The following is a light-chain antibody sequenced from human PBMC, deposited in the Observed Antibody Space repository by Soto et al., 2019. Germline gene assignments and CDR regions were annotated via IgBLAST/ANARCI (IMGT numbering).Light chain of an antibody. CDR1: SSNIGSNT. Sequence: QSVLTQPPSASGTPGQRVTISCSGSSSNIGSNTVNWYQQLPGTAPKLLIYSINQRPSGVPDRFSGSKSGTSASLAISGLQSEDEADYFCAAWDDSLNGYVFGPGTKLTVL. J-gene: IGLJ1*01. CDR3: AAWDDSLNGYV. CDR2: SIN. V-gene: IGLV1-44*01.